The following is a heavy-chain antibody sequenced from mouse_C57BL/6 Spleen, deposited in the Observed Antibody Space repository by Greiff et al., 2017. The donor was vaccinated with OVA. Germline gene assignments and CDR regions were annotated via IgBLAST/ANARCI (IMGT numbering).Heavy chain of an antibody. V-gene: IGHV5-17*01. J-gene: IGHJ1*03. D-gene: IGHD4-1*01. CDR1: GFTFSDYG. CDR3: APNRDGDFAV. Sequence: EVKLVESGGGLVKPGGSLKLSCAASGFTFSDYGMHWVRQAPEKGLEWVAYISSGSSTIYYADTVKGRFTISRDNAKNTLFLQMTSLRSVDTAMYYCAPNRDGDFAVWGTGTTLTVSS. CDR2: ISSGSSTI.